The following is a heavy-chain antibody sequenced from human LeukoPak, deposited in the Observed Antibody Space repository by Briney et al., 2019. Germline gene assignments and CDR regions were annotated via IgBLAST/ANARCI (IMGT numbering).Heavy chain of an antibody. CDR1: GFTFSSYW. D-gene: IGHD2-2*01. V-gene: IGHV3-7*01. J-gene: IGHJ4*02. CDR3: ARDYNQLLPYGDGFDY. CDR2: IKQDGSEK. Sequence: GGSLRLSCAASGFTFSSYWMSWVRQAPGKGLEWVANIKQDGSEKYYVDSVKGRFTISRDNAKNSLYLQMNSLRAEDTAVYYCARDYNQLLPYGDGFDYWGQGTLVTVSS.